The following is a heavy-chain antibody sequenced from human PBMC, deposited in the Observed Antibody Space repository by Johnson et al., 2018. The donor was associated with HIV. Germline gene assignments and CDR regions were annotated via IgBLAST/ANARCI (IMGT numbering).Heavy chain of an antibody. CDR3: ARGAPSGNYYVDAFDL. V-gene: IGHV3-13*01. CDR1: GFTFSSYD. Sequence: VQLVESGGGVVQPGGSLRLACAASGFTFSSYDMHWVRQATGKGLEWVSAIGTAGDTYYPGPVKGRFTISRDNFKNTLSLQMNSLSTEDTAVYYCARGAPSGNYYVDAFDLWGQGTMVIVSS. J-gene: IGHJ3*01. CDR2: IGTAGDT. D-gene: IGHD1-26*01.